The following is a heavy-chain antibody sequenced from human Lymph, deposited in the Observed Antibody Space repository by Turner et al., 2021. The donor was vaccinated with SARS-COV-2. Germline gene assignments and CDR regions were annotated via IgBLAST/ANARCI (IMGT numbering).Heavy chain of an antibody. CDR3: AKDLAGTYYSSFDY. CDR2: INWSGGSI. J-gene: IGHJ4*02. CDR1: GFTFDDYA. Sequence: EVQLVESGGGLVQPGRSLRLSCAAPGFTFDDYAMHWVRQAPGKGLEWVSGINWSGGSIAYADSVKGRFTISRDNPKNSLYLQMNSLRAEDTAFYYCAKDLAGTYYSSFDYWGQGTLVTVSS. D-gene: IGHD1-26*01. V-gene: IGHV3-9*01.